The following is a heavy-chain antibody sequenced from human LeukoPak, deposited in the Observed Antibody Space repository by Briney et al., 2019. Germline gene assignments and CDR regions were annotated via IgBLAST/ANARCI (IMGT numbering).Heavy chain of an antibody. CDR1: GYTFTSYG. D-gene: IGHD3-22*01. CDR2: ISAYNGNT. Sequence: GASVKVSCKASGYTFTSYGISWVRQASGQGLEWMGWISAYNGNTNYAQKLQGRVTMTRDTSISTAYMDLSRLRSDDTAVYYCAREGPNYYDSSGYGGYLDYWGQGTLVTVSS. CDR3: AREGPNYYDSSGYGGYLDY. V-gene: IGHV1-18*01. J-gene: IGHJ4*02.